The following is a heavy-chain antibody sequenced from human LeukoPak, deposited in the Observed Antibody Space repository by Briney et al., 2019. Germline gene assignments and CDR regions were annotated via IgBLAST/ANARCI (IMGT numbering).Heavy chain of an antibody. CDR2: INTNTGNP. CDR1: GYTFTSNA. Sequence: ASVKVSCKASGYTFTSNALGWVRQAPGQGLEWMGWINTNTGNPTYAQGFTGRLVFSLDTSDNTAYLQISSLQAEDTAVYYCASFFCTSGLGYYLDYWGQGTLVTVSS. D-gene: IGHD2-8*01. J-gene: IGHJ4*02. CDR3: ASFFCTSGLGYYLDY. V-gene: IGHV7-4-1*02.